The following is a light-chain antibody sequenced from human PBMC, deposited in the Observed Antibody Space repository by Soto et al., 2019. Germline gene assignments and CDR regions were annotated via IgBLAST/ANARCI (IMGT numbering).Light chain of an antibody. CDR2: SDT. CDR3: QSYDIILTGSL. Sequence: QSVLTQPPSVSGAPGQRVTISCTGSSSNIGAGSDVHWYQQFPGTAPKLLIYSDTSRPSGVPDRFSGSKSGTSASLAIAGLRAGDEADYYCQSYDIILTGSLVGGGTKLTVL. J-gene: IGLJ2*01. CDR1: SSNIGAGSD. V-gene: IGLV1-40*01.